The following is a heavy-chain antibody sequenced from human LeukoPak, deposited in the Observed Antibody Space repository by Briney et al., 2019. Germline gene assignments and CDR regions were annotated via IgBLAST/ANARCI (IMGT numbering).Heavy chain of an antibody. V-gene: IGHV1-46*01. CDR3: ARDQEGFDY. CDR2: IYPRDGST. CDR1: GYTFTSNY. J-gene: IGHJ4*02. Sequence: ASVKVSCKASGYTFTSNYIHWVRQAPGQGLEWMGMIYPRDGSTSYAQKFQGRVTVTRDTSTSTVHMELSGLRSEDTAVFYCARDQEGFDYWGQGTLVTVSS.